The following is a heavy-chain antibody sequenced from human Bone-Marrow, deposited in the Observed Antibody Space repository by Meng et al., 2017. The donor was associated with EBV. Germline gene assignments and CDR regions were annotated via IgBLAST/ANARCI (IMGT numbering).Heavy chain of an antibody. D-gene: IGHD3-10*01. CDR1: GYTFTSYG. CDR3: ASESGRGYTPDY. J-gene: IGHJ4*02. CDR2: FLPRLGAP. V-gene: IGHV1-69*13. Sequence: QVQLVQSGAEVNKPGASVKVSCKASGYTFTSYGISWVRQAPGQGLEWMGGFLPRLGAPNYAQKFHGRVKITADESTSTHYMDLSSLRSEDTAIYYCASESGRGYTPDYWGQGTMVTVSA.